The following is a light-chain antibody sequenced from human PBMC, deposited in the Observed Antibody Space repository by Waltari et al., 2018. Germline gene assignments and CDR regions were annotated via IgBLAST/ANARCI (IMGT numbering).Light chain of an antibody. CDR1: QGIRNY. Sequence: DIQLTQSPSFLSASAGDRVTITCRASQGIRNYLVWYQQKSGEAPKLLIHAAASLQSGVPSRFSGSGSGTEFTLTISSLQPEDSATDYCQQVNGYPLTFGGGTKVEIK. CDR2: AAA. CDR3: QQVNGYPLT. V-gene: IGKV1-9*01. J-gene: IGKJ4*01.